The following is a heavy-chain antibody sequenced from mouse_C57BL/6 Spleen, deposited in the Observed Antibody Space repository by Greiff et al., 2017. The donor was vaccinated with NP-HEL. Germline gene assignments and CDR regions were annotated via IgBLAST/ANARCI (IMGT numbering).Heavy chain of an antibody. CDR2: ISSGSSTI. D-gene: IGHD3-3*01. CDR3: AKGPYFDY. V-gene: IGHV5-17*01. J-gene: IGHJ2*01. CDR1: GFTFSDYG. Sequence: DVQLVESGGGLVKPGGSLKLSCAASGFTFSDYGMHWVRQAPEKGLEWVAYISSGSSTIYYADTVKGRFTISRDNAKYTLFLQMTSLRSEDTAMYYCAKGPYFDYWGQGTTLTVSS.